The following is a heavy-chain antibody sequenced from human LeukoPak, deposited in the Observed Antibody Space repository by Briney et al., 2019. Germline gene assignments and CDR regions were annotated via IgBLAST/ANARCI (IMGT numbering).Heavy chain of an antibody. J-gene: IGHJ4*02. CDR2: IPYDGSSE. Sequence: GRSLRLSCEASGSTLRTFGMHWVRQAPGNGLVWVATIPYDGSSEYYADSTKGRFTISRDNSKTTSYLQMNSLRVADTAVYYCAKDNTYDWDYIDHWGRGILVTVSS. CDR1: GSTLRTFG. D-gene: IGHD3-16*01. CDR3: AKDNTYDWDYIDH. V-gene: IGHV3-30*18.